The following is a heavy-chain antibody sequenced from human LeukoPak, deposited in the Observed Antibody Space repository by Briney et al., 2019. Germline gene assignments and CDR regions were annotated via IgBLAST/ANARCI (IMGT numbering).Heavy chain of an antibody. J-gene: IGHJ4*02. CDR2: MNPNSGNT. Sequence: GASVKVSCKASGYTFTSYDINWVRQATGPGLEWMGWMNPNSGNTGYAQKFQGRVTITRNTSISTAYMELSSLRSEDTAVYYCARGTRSGLGESSVGYWGQGTLVTVSS. D-gene: IGHD3-16*01. V-gene: IGHV1-8*03. CDR1: GYTFTSYD. CDR3: ARGTRSGLGESSVGY.